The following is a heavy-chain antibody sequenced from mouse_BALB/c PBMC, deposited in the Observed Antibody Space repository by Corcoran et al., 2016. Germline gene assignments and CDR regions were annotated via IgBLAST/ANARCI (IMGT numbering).Heavy chain of an antibody. J-gene: IGHJ4*01. CDR1: GYTFTNYG. CDR3: ARAPLHYYAMDY. Sequence: QIQLVQSGPELKKPGETVKISCRASGYTFTNYGMNWVKQAPGKGLKWMGWINAYTGEPTYADDFKGRFAFSLETSASTAYVQINNFKNEDTATYFCARAPLHYYAMDYWGQGTSVTVSS. V-gene: IGHV9-3-1*01. D-gene: IGHD6-1*01. CDR2: INAYTGEP.